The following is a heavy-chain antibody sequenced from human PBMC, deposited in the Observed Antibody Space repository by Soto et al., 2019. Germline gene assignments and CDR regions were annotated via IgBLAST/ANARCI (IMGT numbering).Heavy chain of an antibody. Sequence: EVQLVESGGGLVKPGGSLRLSCAASGLTFSTYSMNWVRQAPGKGLEWVSSISNSSSYIYYAVSVKGRFTISRDNAKNSLYLKMNSLRAEDTAVYYCARDYYDSSGYLASLGYWGPGTLVTVS. CDR3: ARDYYDSSGYLASLGY. CDR1: GLTFSTYS. J-gene: IGHJ4*02. D-gene: IGHD3-22*01. V-gene: IGHV3-21*01. CDR2: ISNSSSYI.